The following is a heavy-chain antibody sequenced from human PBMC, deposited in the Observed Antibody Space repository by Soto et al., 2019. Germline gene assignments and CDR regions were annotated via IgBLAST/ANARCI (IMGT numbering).Heavy chain of an antibody. Sequence: ASVKVSCKASGYTFTSYGISWVRQAPGQGLEWMGWISAYNGNTNYAQKLQGRVTMTTDTSTSTAYMELRSLRSDDTAVYYCARGRDCTNGVCYRFETVPFDYWGQGTLVTVSS. J-gene: IGHJ4*02. D-gene: IGHD2-8*01. CDR2: ISAYNGNT. V-gene: IGHV1-18*01. CDR1: GYTFTSYG. CDR3: ARGRDCTNGVCYRFETVPFDY.